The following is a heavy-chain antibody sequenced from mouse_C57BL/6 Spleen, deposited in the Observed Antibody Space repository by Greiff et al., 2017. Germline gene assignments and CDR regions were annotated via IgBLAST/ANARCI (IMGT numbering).Heavy chain of an antibody. Sequence: QVQLQQPGAELVKPGASVMLSCKASGYTFTSYWMHWVKLRPGRGLEWMGRNDPYSGGTKYNEKFKSKATPTVDKPSSTAYMQLSSLTSEDSAVYYCARDGYDGYFDVWGTGTTVTVSS. CDR2: NDPYSGGT. CDR1: GYTFTSYW. V-gene: IGHV1-72*01. CDR3: ARDGYDGYFDV. J-gene: IGHJ1*03. D-gene: IGHD2-2*01.